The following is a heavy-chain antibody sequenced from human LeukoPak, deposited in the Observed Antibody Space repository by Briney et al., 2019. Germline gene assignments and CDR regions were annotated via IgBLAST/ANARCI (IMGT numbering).Heavy chain of an antibody. CDR2: ISAYNGNT. CDR1: GYTFTSYG. Sequence: ASAKLSRKGSGYTFTSYGNSWGRQAPGQGHERMGWISAYNGNTNYAQQLQGRVTMTTDTSTSTTYMELRSLRSEDTAVYYCARDSTGENYYFDYWGQGALVTVSS. D-gene: IGHD7-27*01. V-gene: IGHV1-18*01. CDR3: ARDSTGENYYFDY. J-gene: IGHJ4*02.